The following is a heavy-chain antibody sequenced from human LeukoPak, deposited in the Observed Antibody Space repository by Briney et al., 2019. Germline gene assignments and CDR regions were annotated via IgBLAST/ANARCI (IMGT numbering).Heavy chain of an antibody. V-gene: IGHV4-59*12. D-gene: IGHD2-2*01. CDR2: IYYSGST. Sequence: SETLSLTCTVSGGSISSYYWSWIRQPPGKGLEWIGYIYYSGSTNYNPSLKSRVTISVDTSKNQFSLKLSSVTAADTAVYYCASSLLGYCSSTSCSSFDPWGQGTLVTVSS. J-gene: IGHJ5*02. CDR1: GGSISSYY. CDR3: ASSLLGYCSSTSCSSFDP.